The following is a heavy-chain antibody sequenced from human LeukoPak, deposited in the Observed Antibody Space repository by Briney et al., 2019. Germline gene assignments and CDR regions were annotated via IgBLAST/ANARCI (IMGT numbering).Heavy chain of an antibody. V-gene: IGHV3-9*01. CDR2: ISWNSGSI. CDR3: AKDPQSGYSSSSGID. CDR1: GFTFYDYA. D-gene: IGHD6-6*01. Sequence: GRSLRLSCAASGFTFYDYAMHWVRQAPGKGLEWVSGISWNSGSIGYADSVKGRFTISRDNAKNSLYLQMNSLRAEDTVLYYCAKDPQSGYSSSSGIDWGQGTLVTVSS. J-gene: IGHJ4*02.